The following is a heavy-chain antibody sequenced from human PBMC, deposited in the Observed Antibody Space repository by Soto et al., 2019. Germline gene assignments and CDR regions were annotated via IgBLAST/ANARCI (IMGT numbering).Heavy chain of an antibody. CDR1: GFTFSRYE. D-gene: IGHD3-10*01. V-gene: IGHV3-48*03. CDR3: ARDRNYYGFMDV. Sequence: PGGSLRRSCAASGFTFSRYEMNWVRQAPGKGLEWVSYISSSGSTIYYAGSVKGRFTISRDNAKNSLYLQMNSLRAEDTAVYYCARDRNYYGFMDVWGQGTTVTVSS. J-gene: IGHJ6*02. CDR2: ISSSGSTI.